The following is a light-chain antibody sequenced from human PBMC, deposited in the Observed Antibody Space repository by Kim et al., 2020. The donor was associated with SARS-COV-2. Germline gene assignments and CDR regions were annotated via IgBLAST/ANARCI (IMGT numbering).Light chain of an antibody. CDR3: QQYDSSVWT. J-gene: IGKJ1*01. V-gene: IGKV3-20*01. Sequence: APGEGATLSCRASQSVNGRFLAWYQQKPGQAPRLLIYGASTRATGIPDRFSGSVSGTDFTLTISRLEPEDFAMYYCQQYDSSVWTFGQGTKVDIK. CDR2: GAS. CDR1: QSVNGRF.